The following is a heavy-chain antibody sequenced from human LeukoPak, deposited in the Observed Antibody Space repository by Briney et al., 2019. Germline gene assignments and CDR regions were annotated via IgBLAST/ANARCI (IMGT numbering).Heavy chain of an antibody. CDR1: GGSISTYF. CDR2: IYYSGST. D-gene: IGHD3-22*01. CDR3: ARVGIDYYDSSGYYAIDAFDI. Sequence: SETLSLTCTVSGGSISTYFWSWIRQPPGKGLEWIGYIYYSGSTNYNPSLKSRVTISVDTSKNQFSLKLSSVTAADTAVYYCARVGIDYYDSSGYYAIDAFDIWGQGTMVTVSS. J-gene: IGHJ3*02. V-gene: IGHV4-59*01.